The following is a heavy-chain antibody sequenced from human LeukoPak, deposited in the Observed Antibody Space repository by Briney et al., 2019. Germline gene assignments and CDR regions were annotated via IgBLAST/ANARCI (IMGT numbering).Heavy chain of an antibody. D-gene: IGHD2-15*01. Sequence: SETLSLTCAVYGGSFSGYYWSWIRQPPGKGLEWIGEINHSGSTNYNPSLKSRVTISVDTSKNQFSLKLSSVTAADTAIYYCARDTHGMDVWGQGTTVTVSS. CDR3: ARDTHGMDV. J-gene: IGHJ6*02. V-gene: IGHV4-34*01. CDR2: INHSGST. CDR1: GGSFSGYY.